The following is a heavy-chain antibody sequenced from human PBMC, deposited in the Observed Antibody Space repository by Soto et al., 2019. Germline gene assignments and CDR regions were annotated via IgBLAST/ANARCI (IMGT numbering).Heavy chain of an antibody. Sequence: GGSLRLSCAASGFTFSSYDMHWVRQATGKGLEWVSAIGTAGDTYYPGSVKGRFTISRENAKNSLYLQMNSLRAGDTTVYYCARDVGYSGYDLWGQGTLVTVSS. V-gene: IGHV3-13*04. CDR1: GFTFSSYD. CDR2: IGTAGDT. J-gene: IGHJ4*02. D-gene: IGHD5-12*01. CDR3: ARDVGYSGYDL.